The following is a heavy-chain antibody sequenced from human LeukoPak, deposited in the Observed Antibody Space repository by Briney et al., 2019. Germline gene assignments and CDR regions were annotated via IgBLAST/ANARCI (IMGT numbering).Heavy chain of an antibody. CDR3: AAPYSSTWFDY. Sequence: AASVKVSCKASGFTFTTRSAVQWVRHARGQRLEWIGWIVVGSDNTNYAQKFQERVTITRDMSTSTAYMELSSLRSEDTAVYYCAAPYSSTWFDYWGQGTLVTVSS. CDR1: GFTFTTRSA. CDR2: IVVGSDNT. V-gene: IGHV1-58*01. D-gene: IGHD6-13*01. J-gene: IGHJ4*02.